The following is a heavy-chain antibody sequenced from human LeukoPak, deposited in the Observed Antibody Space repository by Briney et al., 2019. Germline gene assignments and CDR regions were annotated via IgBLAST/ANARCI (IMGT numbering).Heavy chain of an antibody. Sequence: GGSLRLSCAASGFTFSNYAMSWVRQAPGKGLEWVSGIAGGGSSTFHADSVKGRFTISRDNSKNTLYLLMNSLRAEDTAIYFCAKGSDSGTFYPYHYYMDVRGKGTTVTVSS. CDR1: GFTFSNYA. CDR3: AKGSDSGTFYPYHYYMDV. V-gene: IGHV3-23*01. CDR2: IAGGGSST. J-gene: IGHJ6*03. D-gene: IGHD1-14*01.